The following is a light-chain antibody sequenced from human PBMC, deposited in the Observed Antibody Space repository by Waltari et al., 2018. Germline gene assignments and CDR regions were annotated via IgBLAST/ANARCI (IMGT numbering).Light chain of an antibody. J-gene: IGKJ2*03. V-gene: IGKV1-17*01. CDR3: LQFKSAPYS. CDR2: DAY. Sequence: DIQMTQSPSSLSASVGDRVTVTCRASQDINNYLNWYQQKPGKPPRRLIYDAYSGQSGVPSRFSGSGSGTVFTLTISSLQPEDFATYYCLQFKSAPYSFGQGTKIEIK. CDR1: QDINNY.